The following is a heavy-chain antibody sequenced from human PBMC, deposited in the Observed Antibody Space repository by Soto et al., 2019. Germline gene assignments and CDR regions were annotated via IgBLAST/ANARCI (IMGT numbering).Heavy chain of an antibody. CDR2: IYYSGST. Sequence: SETLSLTCTVSGGSISSGGYYWSWIRQHPGKGLEWIGYIYYSGSTYYNPSLKSRVTISVDTSKNQFSLKLSSVTAADTAVYYCARTPITRWGFGELLSWFDPWGQGTLVTVSS. D-gene: IGHD3-10*01. J-gene: IGHJ5*02. V-gene: IGHV4-31*03. CDR3: ARTPITRWGFGELLSWFDP. CDR1: GGSISSGGYY.